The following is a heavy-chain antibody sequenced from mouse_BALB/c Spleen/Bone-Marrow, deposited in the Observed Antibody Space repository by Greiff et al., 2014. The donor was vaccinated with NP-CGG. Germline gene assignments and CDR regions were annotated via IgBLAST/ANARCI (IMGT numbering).Heavy chain of an antibody. V-gene: IGHV1-87*01. CDR1: GYTFTSYW. CDR3: ARGDYDYDDWFAY. D-gene: IGHD2-4*01. J-gene: IGHJ3*01. Sequence: VQLQQSGAELARPGASVKLSCKASGYTFTSYWMQWVKQRTGQGLEWIGAIYPGDGDTRYTQKFKGKATLTADKSSSTAYMQLSSLASEDSAVYYCARGDYDYDDWFAYWGQGTLVTVSA. CDR2: IYPGDGDT.